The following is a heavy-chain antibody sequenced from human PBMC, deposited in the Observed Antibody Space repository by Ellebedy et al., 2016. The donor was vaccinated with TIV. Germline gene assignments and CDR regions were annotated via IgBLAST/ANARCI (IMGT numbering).Heavy chain of an antibody. Sequence: GESLKISCAASGFTFSSYTMSWVRQAPGKGLEWVAAISVSGVSTYYADSVKGRFTISRDNSKDTVYLQMNSLRVEDTAVYYCAKRLVLDSWGQGTLVTVSS. D-gene: IGHD6-19*01. J-gene: IGHJ4*02. CDR3: AKRLVLDS. CDR1: GFTFSSYT. V-gene: IGHV3-23*01. CDR2: ISVSGVST.